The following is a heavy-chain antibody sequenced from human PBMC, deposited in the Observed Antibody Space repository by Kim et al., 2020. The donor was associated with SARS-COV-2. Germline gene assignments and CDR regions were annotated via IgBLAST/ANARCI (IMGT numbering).Heavy chain of an antibody. J-gene: IGHJ6*02. D-gene: IGHD2-15*01. V-gene: IGHV3-9*01. CDR3: AKDYGCSGGSCYSWYRLYRGDYYYGMDV. Sequence: GGSLRLSCAASGFTFDDYAMHWVRQAPGKGLEWVSGISWNSGSIGYADSVKGRFTISRDNAKNSLYLQMNSLRAEDTALYYCAKDYGCSGGSCYSWYRLYRGDYYYGMDVWGQGTTVTVSS. CDR2: ISWNSGSI. CDR1: GFTFDDYA.